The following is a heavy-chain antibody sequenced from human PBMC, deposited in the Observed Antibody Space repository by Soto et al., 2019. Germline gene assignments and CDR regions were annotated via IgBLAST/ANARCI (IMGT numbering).Heavy chain of an antibody. D-gene: IGHD3-10*01. CDR1: GGSISSGGYY. CDR3: ARDERITMVRGAYYYYGMDV. Sequence: PSETLSLTCTVSGGSISSGGYYWSWIRQHPGKGLEWIGYIYYSGSTYYNPSLKSRVTISVDTSKNQFSLKLSSVTAADTAVYYCARDERITMVRGAYYYYGMDVWGQGTTVTVSS. CDR2: IYYSGST. J-gene: IGHJ6*02. V-gene: IGHV4-31*03.